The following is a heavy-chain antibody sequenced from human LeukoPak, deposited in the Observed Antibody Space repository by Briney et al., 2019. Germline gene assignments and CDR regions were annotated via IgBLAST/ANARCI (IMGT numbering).Heavy chain of an antibody. J-gene: IGHJ4*02. Sequence: KPSETLSITCTVSGGSISHYYWSWIRKPPGKGLKWIGYIYYSGSTNYHPSLKSRVTISVDTSEKQFSLKLSSVTAADTAVYYCARDLRAAYWGQGTLVNVSS. CDR3: ARDLRAAY. V-gene: IGHV4-59*01. CDR2: IYYSGST. D-gene: IGHD3-16*01. CDR1: GGSISHYY.